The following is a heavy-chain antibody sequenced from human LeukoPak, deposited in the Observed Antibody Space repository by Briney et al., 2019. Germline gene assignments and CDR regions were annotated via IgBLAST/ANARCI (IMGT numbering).Heavy chain of an antibody. CDR1: GFSISSGYF. Sequence: SETLSLTCTVSGFSISSGYFWGWIRQPPGKGLEWIASIFHSGRTYYNPSLKSRVTISVDTSKNQFSLKLSSVTAADTAVYYCARHRLRDRYYDSSGYYSRTDYFDYWGQGTLVTVSS. D-gene: IGHD3-22*01. CDR3: ARHRLRDRYYDSSGYYSRTDYFDY. CDR2: IFHSGRT. V-gene: IGHV4-38-2*02. J-gene: IGHJ4*02.